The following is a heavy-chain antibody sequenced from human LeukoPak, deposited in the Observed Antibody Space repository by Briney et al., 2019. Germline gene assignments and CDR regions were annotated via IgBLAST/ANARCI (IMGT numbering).Heavy chain of an antibody. CDR3: ARARAFVTIDMDA. CDR2: IRSTSSTI. J-gene: IGHJ6*02. Sequence: GGSLRLSCAASGFTFSSYSMNWVRQAPGKGLEWVSYIRSTSSTIYYADSVKGRFTISRDNAKNSLYLQMNSLRAEDTAVYYCARARAFVTIDMDAWGQGTTVTVSS. V-gene: IGHV3-48*01. D-gene: IGHD3-10*01. CDR1: GFTFSSYS.